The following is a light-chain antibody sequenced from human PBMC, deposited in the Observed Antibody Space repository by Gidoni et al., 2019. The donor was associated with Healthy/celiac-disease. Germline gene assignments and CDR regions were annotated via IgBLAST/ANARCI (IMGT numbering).Light chain of an antibody. CDR3: QQRSNWPCS. CDR1: QSVSIY. J-gene: IGKJ2*04. CDR2: DAS. V-gene: IGKV3-11*01. Sequence: DIVLTQSPATLSLSPGERPTLSCRASQSVSIYLAWYQQKPGQAPRLLIYDASTRATGITARFSGSGSGKEFTLTISSLEPEDFAVYYCQQRSNWPCSFGQGTKLEIK.